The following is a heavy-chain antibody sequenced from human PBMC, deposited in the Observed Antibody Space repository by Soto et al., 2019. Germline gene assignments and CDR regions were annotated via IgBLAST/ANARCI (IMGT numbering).Heavy chain of an antibody. J-gene: IGHJ5*01. D-gene: IGHD3-3*01. CDR2: IDGVGTGT. Sequence: GGSLRLSCAASGFTFTNYWMHWVRQVPGKGLVWVSRIDGVGTGTSYSDSVRGRFTISRDNAENTLYLQMNSLRAEDTAVYYCTTVFGGVLGDGEPALQRWAVALITIPINECKPLQGLSWG. V-gene: IGHV3-74*01. CDR1: GFTFTNYW. CDR3: TTVFGGVLGDGEPALQRWAVALITIPINECKPLQGLS.